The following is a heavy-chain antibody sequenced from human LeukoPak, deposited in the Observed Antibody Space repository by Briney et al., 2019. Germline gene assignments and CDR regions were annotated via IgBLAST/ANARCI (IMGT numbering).Heavy chain of an antibody. D-gene: IGHD2-2*01. Sequence: ASVKVSCKASGYTFTSYGISWVRQAPGQGLEWMGWISAYNGNTNYAQKLQGRVTMTTDTSTSTAYMELRSLRSDDTAVYYCARGDQMKNYYYYMDVWGXGTTVTVSS. V-gene: IGHV1-18*01. CDR1: GYTFTSYG. CDR2: ISAYNGNT. J-gene: IGHJ6*03. CDR3: ARGDQMKNYYYYMDV.